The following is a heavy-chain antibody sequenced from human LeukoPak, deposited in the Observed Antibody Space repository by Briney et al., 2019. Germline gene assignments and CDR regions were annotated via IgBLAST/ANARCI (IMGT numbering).Heavy chain of an antibody. Sequence: SETLSLTCSVSGGSVNSDNYYWSWIRQPPGKGLEWIGYIYHSGSTYYNPSLKSRVTISVDRSKNQFSLKLSSVTAADTAVYYCAREGYDSSGYGRVFDYWGQGTLVTVSS. CDR2: IYHSGST. J-gene: IGHJ4*02. V-gene: IGHV4-30-2*01. CDR1: GGSVNSDNYY. D-gene: IGHD3-22*01. CDR3: AREGYDSSGYGRVFDY.